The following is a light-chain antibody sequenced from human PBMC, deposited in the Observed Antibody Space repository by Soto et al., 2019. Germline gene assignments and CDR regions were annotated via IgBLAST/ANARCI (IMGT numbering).Light chain of an antibody. CDR1: QSISDT. V-gene: IGKV3-15*01. Sequence: EIVMTQSPATLSVSPGGRATLSCRASQSISDTLAWYQQKPGQAPRLLIYGASTRAPGFPARFSGSGSGTEFTLTISSLQPDDFATYYCQQYNTYSTFGQGTRLEIK. CDR2: GAS. CDR3: QQYNTYST. J-gene: IGKJ5*01.